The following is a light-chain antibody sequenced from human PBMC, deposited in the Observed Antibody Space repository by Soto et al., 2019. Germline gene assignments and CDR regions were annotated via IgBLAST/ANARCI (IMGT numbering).Light chain of an antibody. CDR3: QLYGSSPKT. V-gene: IGKV3-20*01. J-gene: IGKJ1*01. CDR1: QTISSNY. Sequence: EIVLTQSPGTLSLSPGKRATLSCRATQTISSNYLAWYRQKPGQAPKLLIHGASTRATGIPDRFSGSGSGTDFTLTISRLEPEDFAVYYCQLYGSSPKTFGQGTKVEF. CDR2: GAS.